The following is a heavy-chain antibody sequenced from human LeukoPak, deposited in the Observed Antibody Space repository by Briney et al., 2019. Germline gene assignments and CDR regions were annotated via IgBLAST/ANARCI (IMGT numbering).Heavy chain of an antibody. CDR3: AGQGGSYSFDF. CDR2: SYYTGTT. D-gene: IGHD1-26*01. Sequence: SETLSLTCIVSGGSIRSGSYYWGWVRQAPGKGREWIGSSYYTGTTWYNPSLKSRVTMSVDTSKTQFSLRLSSVTAADMAVYYCAGQGGSYSFDFWGQGALVTVSS. V-gene: IGHV4-39*01. J-gene: IGHJ4*02. CDR1: GGSIRSGSYY.